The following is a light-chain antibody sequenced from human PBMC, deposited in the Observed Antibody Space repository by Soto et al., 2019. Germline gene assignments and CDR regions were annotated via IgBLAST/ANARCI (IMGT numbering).Light chain of an antibody. J-gene: IGLJ1*01. Sequence: QPVLTQPPSASGTPGQRVTISCSGSSSNIGSNNVNWYQQLPGTAPKLLIYSNNPRPSGVPAPFSGSKSGTSASLAISGLQSEDEADYYCAAWDDSRTSLVFGTGTKVTVL. CDR2: SNN. CDR1: SSNIGSNN. CDR3: AAWDDSRTSLV. V-gene: IGLV1-44*01.